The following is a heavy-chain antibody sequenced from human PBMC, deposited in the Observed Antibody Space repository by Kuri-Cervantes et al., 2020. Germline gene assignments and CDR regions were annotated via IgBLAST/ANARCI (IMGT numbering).Heavy chain of an antibody. J-gene: IGHJ3*02. CDR3: ARDDYYGSGSYFAFDI. CDR1: GYTFTGYY. V-gene: IGHV1-2*02. D-gene: IGHD3-10*01. CDR2: INPNSGGT. Sequence: ASVKVSCKASGYTFTGYYMHWVRQAPGQGLEWMGWINPNSGGTNYAQKFQGRVTMTRDTSISTAYMELSRLRSDDTAVYYCARDDYYGSGSYFAFDIWGRGTMVTVSS.